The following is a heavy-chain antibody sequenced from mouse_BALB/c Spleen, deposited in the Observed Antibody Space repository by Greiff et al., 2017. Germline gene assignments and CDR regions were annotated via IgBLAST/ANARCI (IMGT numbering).Heavy chain of an antibody. V-gene: IGHV2-9*02. CDR1: GFSLTSYG. CDR2: IWAGGST. D-gene: IGHD4-1*01. Sequence: VQLVESGPGLVAPSQSLSITCTVSGFSLTSYGVHWVRQPPGKGLEWLGVIWAGGSTNYNSALMSRLSISKDNSKSQVFLKMNSLQTDDTAMYYCARELGREYYFDYWGQGTTLTVSS. J-gene: IGHJ2*01. CDR3: ARELGREYYFDY.